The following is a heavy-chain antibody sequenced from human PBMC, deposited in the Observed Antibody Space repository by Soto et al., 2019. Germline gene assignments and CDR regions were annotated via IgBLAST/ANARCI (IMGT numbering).Heavy chain of an antibody. D-gene: IGHD6-19*01. CDR2: ISYDGSNK. CDR1: GFTFSSYG. Sequence: QVQLVESGGGVVQPGRSLRLSCAASGFTFSSYGMHWVRQAPGKGLEWVAVISYDGSNKYYADSVKCRFTISRDNSKNTLYLQMNSLRAEDTAVYYCAKESGWYVKAFDIWGQGTMVTVSS. CDR3: AKESGWYVKAFDI. V-gene: IGHV3-30*18. J-gene: IGHJ3*02.